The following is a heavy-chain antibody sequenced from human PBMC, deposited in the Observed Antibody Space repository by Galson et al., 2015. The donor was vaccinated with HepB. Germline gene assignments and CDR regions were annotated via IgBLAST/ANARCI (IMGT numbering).Heavy chain of an antibody. CDR3: AKDRSSAYYYGMDV. D-gene: IGHD6-19*01. CDR2: ISWNSGSI. V-gene: IGHV3-9*01. Sequence: SLRLSCAASGFTFDDYAMHWVRQAPGKGLEWVSGISWNSGSIGYADSVKGRFTISRDNAKNSLYPQMNSLRAEDTALYYCAKDRSSAYYYGMDVWGQGTTVTVSS. J-gene: IGHJ6*02. CDR1: GFTFDDYA.